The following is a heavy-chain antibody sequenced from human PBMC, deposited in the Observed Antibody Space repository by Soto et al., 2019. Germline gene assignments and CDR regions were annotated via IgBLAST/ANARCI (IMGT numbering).Heavy chain of an antibody. CDR1: GGTFSSYS. CDR3: ARDGGRHSGGIDY. V-gene: IGHV1-69*01. CDR2: IIPIFGTA. Sequence: QVQLVQSGAEVKKPGSSVKVSCKASGGTFSSYSINWVRQAPGQGLEWMGEIIPIFGTANYAQKFQGRVTITADEATSTAYMELSSLRTEDTAVYYCARDGGRHSGGIDYWGQGTLVTVSS. D-gene: IGHD1-26*01. J-gene: IGHJ4*02.